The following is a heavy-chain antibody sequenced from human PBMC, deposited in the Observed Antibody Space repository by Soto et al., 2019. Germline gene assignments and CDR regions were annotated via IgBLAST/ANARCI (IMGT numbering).Heavy chain of an antibody. Sequence: GGSLRLSCAASGFTFSSYDMHWVRQATGKGLEWVSAIGTAGDTYYPGSVKGRFTISRENAKNSLYLQMNSLRAEDTAVYYCARAYHSPLRYFDWLPYYYYGMDVWGQGTTVTVSS. CDR1: GFTFSSYD. V-gene: IGHV3-13*01. J-gene: IGHJ6*02. CDR3: ARAYHSPLRYFDWLPYYYYGMDV. D-gene: IGHD3-9*01. CDR2: IGTAGDT.